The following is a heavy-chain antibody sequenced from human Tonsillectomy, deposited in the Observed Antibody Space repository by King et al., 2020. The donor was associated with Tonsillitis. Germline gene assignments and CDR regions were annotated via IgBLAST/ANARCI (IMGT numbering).Heavy chain of an antibody. CDR1: GYIFTSSD. CDR2: ISAYNGHR. Sequence: QLVQSGAEVKKPGASVKVSCKASGYIFTSSDISWVRQAPGQGLEWMGWISAYNGHRNYAPKLTGRRTMTTDTSKSTAYMELRSLRSDDTYVYYCARGLVRGVILDYFDYWGQGTLVTVSS. D-gene: IGHD3-10*01. V-gene: IGHV1-18*01. CDR3: ARGLVRGVILDYFDY. J-gene: IGHJ4*02.